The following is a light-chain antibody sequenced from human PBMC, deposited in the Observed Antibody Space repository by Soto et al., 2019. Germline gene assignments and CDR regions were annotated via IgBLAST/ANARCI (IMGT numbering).Light chain of an antibody. CDR1: SSNIGSNA. J-gene: IGLJ3*02. V-gene: IGLV1-44*01. CDR2: SNN. Sequence: QSVLTEPPSASGTPGQRVTISCSGSSSNIGSNAVNWYQQLPGTAPKLLIYSNNQRPSGVPDRFSGSKSGTSASLAISGLLSEDEAYYYCAPWDDSLNGWVFGGGTKVTVL. CDR3: APWDDSLNGWV.